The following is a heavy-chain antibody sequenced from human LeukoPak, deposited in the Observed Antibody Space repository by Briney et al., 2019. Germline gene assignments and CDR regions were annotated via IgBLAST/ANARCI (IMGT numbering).Heavy chain of an antibody. Sequence: GGSLRLSCAASEFTISDHYMDWVRQAPGKGLEWVGRTSNKAGSYTTYYAASVKGRFTISRDDSKNLLYLQMKSLKAEDTAVYYCTRHYFSDWGQGTLVTVSS. CDR1: EFTISDHY. D-gene: IGHD2-15*01. V-gene: IGHV3-72*01. CDR3: TRHYFSD. J-gene: IGHJ4*02. CDR2: TSNKAGSYTT.